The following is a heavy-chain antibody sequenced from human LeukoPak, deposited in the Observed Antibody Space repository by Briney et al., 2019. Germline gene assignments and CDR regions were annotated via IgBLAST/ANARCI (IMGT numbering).Heavy chain of an antibody. V-gene: IGHV4-38-2*02. CDR2: INDSGST. Sequence: SETLSLTCIVSNYSISSGYYWSWIRQPPGKGLEWIGEINDSGSTSYNPSLKSRVTISVDTSKNQFSLKLSSMTAADTAMYYCARSAYHYESSSYVVYWGQGMRVTVSS. D-gene: IGHD3-22*01. CDR3: ARSAYHYESSSYVVY. CDR1: NYSISSGYY. J-gene: IGHJ4*02.